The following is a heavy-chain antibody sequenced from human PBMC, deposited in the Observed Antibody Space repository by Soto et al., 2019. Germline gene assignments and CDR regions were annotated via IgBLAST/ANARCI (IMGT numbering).Heavy chain of an antibody. D-gene: IGHD1-26*01. Sequence: SETLSLTRAVSGGSISSSNWWSWVRQPPGKGLEWIGEIYHSGSTNYNPSLKSRVTISVDKSKNQFSLKLSSVTAADTAVYYCASREVGQGKEIWGQGTMVTVSS. CDR3: ASREVGQGKEI. V-gene: IGHV4-4*02. CDR1: GGSISSSNW. J-gene: IGHJ3*02. CDR2: IYHSGST.